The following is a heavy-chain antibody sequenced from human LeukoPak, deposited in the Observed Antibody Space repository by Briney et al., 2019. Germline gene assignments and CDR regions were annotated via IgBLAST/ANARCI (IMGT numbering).Heavy chain of an antibody. Sequence: ASMKVSCKVSGYTLTELSMHWVRQAPGKGLEWMGGFDPEDGETIYAQKFQGRVTMTEDTSTDTAYMELSSLRSEDTAVYYCATALGPSYYYDSSGYYFPLGYWGQGTLVTVSS. D-gene: IGHD3-22*01. CDR3: ATALGPSYYYDSSGYYFPLGY. V-gene: IGHV1-24*01. CDR2: FDPEDGET. J-gene: IGHJ4*02. CDR1: GYTLTELS.